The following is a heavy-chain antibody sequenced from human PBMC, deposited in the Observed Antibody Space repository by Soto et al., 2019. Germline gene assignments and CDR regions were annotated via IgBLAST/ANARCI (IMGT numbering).Heavy chain of an antibody. CDR3: ARENVDTAMEPYY. Sequence: QVQLQESGPGLVKPSGTLSLTCAVSGGSISSSNWWSWVRHPPGKGLEWIGEIYHSGSPNYNPSLKSLVTISVVKFKILLPWKLSFVTAADTAVYYCARENVDTAMEPYYWGQGTLNTVST. D-gene: IGHD5-18*01. CDR1: GGSISSSNW. CDR2: IYHSGSP. J-gene: IGHJ4*02. V-gene: IGHV4-4*02.